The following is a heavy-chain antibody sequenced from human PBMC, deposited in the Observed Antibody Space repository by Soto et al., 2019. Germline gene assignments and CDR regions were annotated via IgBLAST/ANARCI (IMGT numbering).Heavy chain of an antibody. V-gene: IGHV4-59*01. CDR2: IYYSGST. D-gene: IGHD5-18*01. CDR3: ARVPRGYSYGSVFDP. Sequence: QVQLQESGPGLVKPSETLSLTCTVSGGSISSYYWSWIRQPPGKGLEWIGYIYYSGSTNYNPSLKSRVTISVDTSKNQFSLKLSSVTAADTAVYYCARVPRGYSYGSVFDPWAQGTLVTVSS. J-gene: IGHJ5*02. CDR1: GGSISSYY.